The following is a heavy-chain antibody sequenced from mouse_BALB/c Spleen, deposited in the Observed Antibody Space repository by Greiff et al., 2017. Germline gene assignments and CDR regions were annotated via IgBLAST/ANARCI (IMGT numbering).Heavy chain of an antibody. V-gene: IGHV1-87*01. J-gene: IGHJ3*01. D-gene: IGHD2-4*01. Sequence: QVQLKESGAELARPGASVKLSCKASGYTFTSYWMQWVKQRPGQGLEWIGAIYPGDGDTRYTQKFKGKATLTADKSSSTAYMQLSSLASEDSAVYFCATSTMITTKFAYWGQGTLVTVSA. CDR2: IYPGDGDT. CDR1: GYTFTSYW. CDR3: ATSTMITTKFAY.